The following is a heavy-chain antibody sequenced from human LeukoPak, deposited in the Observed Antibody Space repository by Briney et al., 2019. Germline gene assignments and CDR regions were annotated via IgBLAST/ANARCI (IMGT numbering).Heavy chain of an antibody. CDR1: GFTFDDYA. CDR3: TKAPRTTTVTYYYGMDV. CDR2: IRSKAYGGTT. D-gene: IGHD4-17*01. V-gene: IGHV3-49*04. Sequence: GGSLRLSCTASGFTFDDYAMSWVRQAPGKGLEWVDFIRSKAYGGTTEYAASVKGRFTISRDDSKSIAYLQMNSLKTEDTAVYYCTKAPRTTTVTYYYGMDVWGKGITVTVSS. J-gene: IGHJ6*04.